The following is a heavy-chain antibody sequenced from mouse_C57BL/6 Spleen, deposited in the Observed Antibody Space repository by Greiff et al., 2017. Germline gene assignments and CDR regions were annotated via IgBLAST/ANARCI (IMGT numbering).Heavy chain of an antibody. CDR2: IYPGDGDT. CDR1: GYAFSSYW. V-gene: IGHV1-80*01. J-gene: IGHJ4*01. Sequence: QVQLQQSGAELVKPGASVKISCKASGYAFSSYWMNWVKQRPGKGLEWIGQIYPGDGDTNYNGKFKGKATLTADKSSSTAYMQLSSLTSEDSAVYFCAREVYYGNSYYYGMDYWGQGTSVTVSS. CDR3: AREVYYGNSYYYGMDY. D-gene: IGHD2-1*01.